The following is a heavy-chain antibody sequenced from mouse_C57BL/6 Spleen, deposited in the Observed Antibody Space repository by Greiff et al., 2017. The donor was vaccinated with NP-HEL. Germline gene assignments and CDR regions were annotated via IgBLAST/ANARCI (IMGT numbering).Heavy chain of an antibody. D-gene: IGHD1-1*01. CDR3: ARPEDYGSSYAY. J-gene: IGHJ3*01. V-gene: IGHV1-82*01. CDR2: IYPGDGDT. CDR1: GYAFSSSW. Sequence: QVQLQQSGPELVKPGASVKISCKASGYAFSSSWMNWVKQRPGKGLEWIGRIYPGDGDTNYNGKFKGKATLTADKSSSTAYMQLSSLTSEDSAVYFCARPEDYGSSYAYWGQGTLVTVSA.